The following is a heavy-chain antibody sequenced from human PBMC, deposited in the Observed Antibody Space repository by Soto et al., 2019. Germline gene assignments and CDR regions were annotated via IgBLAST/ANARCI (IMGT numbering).Heavy chain of an antibody. V-gene: IGHV1-69*06. J-gene: IGHJ3*01. CDR1: GGTFNSCG. CDR3: ARDSEMTRIEFGALGV. CDR2: IIPIFGTP. Sequence: QVHLVQSGAEVKKPGSSVKVSCKVSGGTFNSCGISWVRQAPGQGLEWMGGIIPIFGTPIYAQKFQGRVTISADKSTSTAYMEVTSLRSEDAAVYFCARDSEMTRIEFGALGVWGQGTKVTVS. D-gene: IGHD3-10*01.